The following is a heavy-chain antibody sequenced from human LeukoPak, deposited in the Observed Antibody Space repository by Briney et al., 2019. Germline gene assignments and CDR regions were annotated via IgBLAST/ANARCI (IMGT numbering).Heavy chain of an antibody. V-gene: IGHV3-53*01. J-gene: IGHJ4*02. D-gene: IGHD4-17*01. CDR2: IYSGGAT. Sequence: PGGSLRLSCAASGFTVSNKYMTWVRQAPGKGLEWVSVIYSGGATYYADSVKGRFTISRDNSKNTLYLQMNSLRAEDTAVYYCARSHDYGDYVFPFDYWGQGTLVTVSS. CDR1: GFTVSNKY. CDR3: ARSHDYGDYVFPFDY.